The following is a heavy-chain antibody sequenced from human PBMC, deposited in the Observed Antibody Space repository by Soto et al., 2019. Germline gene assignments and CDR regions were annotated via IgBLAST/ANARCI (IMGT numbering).Heavy chain of an antibody. Sequence: KPAETLSLTCTVSGGSFSSGSYYWSWIRQPPGKGLEWIGYIYYSGSTNYNPSLKSRVTISVDTSKNQFSLKLSSVTAADTAVYYCARDLGKYYYDSSGSLGYFDYWGQGTLVTVSS. V-gene: IGHV4-61*01. CDR1: GGSFSSGSYY. CDR3: ARDLGKYYYDSSGSLGYFDY. CDR2: IYYSGST. J-gene: IGHJ4*02. D-gene: IGHD3-22*01.